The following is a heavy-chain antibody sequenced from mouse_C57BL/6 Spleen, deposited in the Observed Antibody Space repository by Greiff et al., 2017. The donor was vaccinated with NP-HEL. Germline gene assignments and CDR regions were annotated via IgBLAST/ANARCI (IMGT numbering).Heavy chain of an antibody. Sequence: VHVKQSGAELVKPGASVKLSCKASGYTFTSYWIHWVKQRPGQGLEWIGMIHPNSGSTNYNEKFKSKATLTVDKSSSTAYMQLSSLTSEDSSVYYCATTSTCVYACFDYWGQGTPVTVSA. V-gene: IGHV1-64*01. CDR2: IHPNSGST. CDR3: ATTSTCVYACFDY. CDR1: GYTFTSYW. D-gene: IGHD2-12*01. J-gene: IGHJ3*01.